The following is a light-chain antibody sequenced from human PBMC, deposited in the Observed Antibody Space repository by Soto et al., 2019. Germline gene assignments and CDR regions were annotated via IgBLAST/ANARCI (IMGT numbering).Light chain of an antibody. CDR2: DAS. CDR1: QSVNRY. J-gene: IGKJ4*01. Sequence: EIVLTQSPATLSLSPGERATLSCRASQSVNRYLAWYQQKPGQAPRLLIYDASNRATGIPARFSGSGSETDFILTISSLEPEDFAVYYCQQRSNWPLTFGRGIKVEIK. V-gene: IGKV3-11*01. CDR3: QQRSNWPLT.